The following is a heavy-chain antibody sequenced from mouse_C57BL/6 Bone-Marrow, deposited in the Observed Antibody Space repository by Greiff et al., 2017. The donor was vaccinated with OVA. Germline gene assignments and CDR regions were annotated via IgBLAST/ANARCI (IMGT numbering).Heavy chain of an antibody. D-gene: IGHD2-4*01. V-gene: IGHV3-6*01. J-gene: IGHJ4*01. Sequence: ESGPGLVKPSQSLSLTCSVTGYSITSGYYWNWIRQFPGNKLEWMGYISYDGSNNYNPSLKNRISITRDTSKNQFFLKLNSVTTEDTATYYCARDRGLRRRNAMDDWGQGTSVTVSS. CDR2: ISYDGSN. CDR1: GYSITSGYY. CDR3: ARDRGLRRRNAMDD.